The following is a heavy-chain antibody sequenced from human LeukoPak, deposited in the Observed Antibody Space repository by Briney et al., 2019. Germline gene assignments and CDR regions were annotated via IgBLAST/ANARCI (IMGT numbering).Heavy chain of an antibody. V-gene: IGHV3-48*04. J-gene: IGHJ4*02. CDR1: GFTFSSYS. D-gene: IGHD3-16*02. CDR2: ISSSGSTI. CDR3: ARDGWRPSDVVWGSYRPRWYFDY. Sequence: GGSLRLSCAASGFTFSSYSMNWVRQAPGKGLEWVSYISSSGSTIYYADSVKGRFTISRDNAKNSLYLQMNSLRAEDTAVYYCARDGWRPSDVVWGSYRPRWYFDYWGQGTLVTVSS.